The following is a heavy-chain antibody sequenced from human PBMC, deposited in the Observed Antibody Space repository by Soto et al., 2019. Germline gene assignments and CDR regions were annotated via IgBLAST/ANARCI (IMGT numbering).Heavy chain of an antibody. D-gene: IGHD3-22*01. CDR2: IYYSGST. CDR1: GGSVSSGSYY. Sequence: ETLSLTCTVSGGSVSSGSYYWSWIRQPPGKGLEWIGYIYYSGSTNYNPSLKSRVTISVDTSKNQFSLKLSSVTAADTAVYYCARESYDSSGYYSYYYYGMDVWGQVTTVTVS. CDR3: ARESYDSSGYYSYYYYGMDV. V-gene: IGHV4-61*01. J-gene: IGHJ6*02.